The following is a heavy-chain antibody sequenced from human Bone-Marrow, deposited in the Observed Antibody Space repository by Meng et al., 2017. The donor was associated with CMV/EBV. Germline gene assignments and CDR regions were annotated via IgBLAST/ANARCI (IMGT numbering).Heavy chain of an antibody. CDR1: GGSISSYY. CDR3: ASTDFWSGYLGY. Sequence: QVQLQESGPGLGKPSETLSRTCTVSGGSISSYYWSWIRQPAGKGLEWIGRIYTSGSTDYNPSLKSRVTMSVDTSKNQFSLKLSSVTAADTAVYYCASTDFWSGYLGYWGQGTLVTVSS. J-gene: IGHJ4*02. D-gene: IGHD3-3*01. CDR2: IYTSGST. V-gene: IGHV4-4*07.